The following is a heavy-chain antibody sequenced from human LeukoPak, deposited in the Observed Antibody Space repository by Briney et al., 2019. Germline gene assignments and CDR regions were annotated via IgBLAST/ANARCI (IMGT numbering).Heavy chain of an antibody. Sequence: GGSLRLSCVVSGFSFNDYHMNWVRQAPGKGLEWISYISTSGSVYQADSVKGRFTVSRDIAKNSLFLQMDDLRAEDTAIYYCARDYSVAGTYDYWGQGTLVTVSS. D-gene: IGHD6-19*01. CDR1: GFSFNDYH. CDR3: ARDYSVAGTYDY. J-gene: IGHJ4*02. CDR2: ISTSGSV. V-gene: IGHV3-69-1*01.